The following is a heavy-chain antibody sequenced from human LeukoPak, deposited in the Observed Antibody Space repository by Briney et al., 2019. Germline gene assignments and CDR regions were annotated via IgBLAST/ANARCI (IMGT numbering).Heavy chain of an antibody. D-gene: IGHD1-26*01. CDR3: TRDLLVGATTTAFDI. CDR2: IRSKAYGGTT. Sequence: PGRSLRLSCTASGFTFGDYAMSWVRQAPGKGLEWVGFIRSKAYGGTTEYAASVKGRFTISRDDSKSIAYLQMNSLKTEDTAVYYCTRDLLVGATTTAFDIWGQGTMVTVSP. V-gene: IGHV3-49*04. J-gene: IGHJ3*02. CDR1: GFTFGDYA.